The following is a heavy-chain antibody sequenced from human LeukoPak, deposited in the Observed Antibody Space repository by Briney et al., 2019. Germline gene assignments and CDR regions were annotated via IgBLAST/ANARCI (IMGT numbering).Heavy chain of an antibody. J-gene: IGHJ6*02. D-gene: IGHD3-10*01. V-gene: IGHV4-59*01. Sequence: SETLSLTCTVSGGSISSYYWSWIRQPPGKGLEWIGYIYYSGSTNYNPSLKSRVTISVDTSKNQFSLKLSSVTAADTAVYYCARARVTMVRGVIYGMDVWGQGTMVTVSS. CDR1: GGSISSYY. CDR3: ARARVTMVRGVIYGMDV. CDR2: IYYSGST.